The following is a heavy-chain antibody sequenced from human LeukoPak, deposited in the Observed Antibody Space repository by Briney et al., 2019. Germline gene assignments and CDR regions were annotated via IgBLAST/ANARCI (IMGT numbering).Heavy chain of an antibody. V-gene: IGHV4-38-2*02. J-gene: IGHJ4*02. CDR1: GYSISSGYD. CDR2: IYHSGST. Sequence: SETLSLTCTVSGYSISSGYDWGWIRQPPGKGLEWIGSIYHSGSTYYNPSLKSRVTISVDTSKNQFSLKLSSVTAADTAVYYCARDLIAAAGRNYWGQGTLVTVSS. D-gene: IGHD6-13*01. CDR3: ARDLIAAAGRNY.